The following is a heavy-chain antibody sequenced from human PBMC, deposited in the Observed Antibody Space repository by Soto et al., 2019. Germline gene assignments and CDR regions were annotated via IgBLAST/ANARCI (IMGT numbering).Heavy chain of an antibody. CDR2: IIPLFGRP. CDR3: ARDLGSGYDPGDY. J-gene: IGHJ4*02. V-gene: IGHV1-69*12. Sequence: QVQLVQSGAEVKKPGSSVKVSCKASGGTFGSYVFNWVRQAPGQGLEWMGGIIPLFGRPNYAQKFQGRVTITGDESTSTAYMELSSLRSDDTAVFYCARDLGSGYDPGDYWGQGTLVTVSS. D-gene: IGHD5-12*01. CDR1: GGTFGSYV.